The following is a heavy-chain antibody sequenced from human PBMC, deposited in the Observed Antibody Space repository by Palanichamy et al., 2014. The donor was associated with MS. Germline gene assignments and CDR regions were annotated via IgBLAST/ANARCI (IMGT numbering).Heavy chain of an antibody. CDR3: ARGAFWAFDV. CDR1: GYAFTSYD. V-gene: IGHV1-8*01. Sequence: QVQLVQSGAEVKKPGASVKVSCKASGYAFTSYDISWVRQATGQGLEWMGWMNPNNGNTGYAQRFQGRVTMTRDTSINTAYMEVSSLLSEDTAVYYCARGAFWAFDVWGQGTMVTVSS. J-gene: IGHJ3*01. CDR2: MNPNNGNT.